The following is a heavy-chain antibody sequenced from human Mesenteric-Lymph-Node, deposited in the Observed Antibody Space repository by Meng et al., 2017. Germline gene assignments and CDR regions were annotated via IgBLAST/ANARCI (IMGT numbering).Heavy chain of an antibody. D-gene: IGHD6-19*01. CDR3: AKELHSSGWMSYYYYGMNV. J-gene: IGHJ6*02. CDR2: ISYDGSNK. Sequence: GESLKISCAASGPTFSSYAMHWVSQAPGKGLEWVAVISYDGSNKYYAESVKGRFTISRDNSKNTLYLQMNSLRAEDTAVYYCAKELHSSGWMSYYYYGMNVWGQGTTVTVSS. CDR1: GPTFSSYA. V-gene: IGHV3-30*01.